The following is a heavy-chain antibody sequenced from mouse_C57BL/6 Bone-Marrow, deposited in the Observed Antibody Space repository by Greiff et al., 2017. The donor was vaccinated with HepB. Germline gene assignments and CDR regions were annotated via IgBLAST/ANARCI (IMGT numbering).Heavy chain of an antibody. CDR2: IYPGDGDT. J-gene: IGHJ3*01. D-gene: IGHD2-5*01. Sequence: QVQLQQSGPELVKPGASVKISCKASGYAFSSSWMNWVKQRPGKGLEWIGRIYPGDGDTNYNGKFKGKATLTADKSSSTAYMQLSSLTSEDSAIYYCARREYSNSLFAYWGQGTLVTVSA. V-gene: IGHV1-82*01. CDR1: GYAFSSSW. CDR3: ARREYSNSLFAY.